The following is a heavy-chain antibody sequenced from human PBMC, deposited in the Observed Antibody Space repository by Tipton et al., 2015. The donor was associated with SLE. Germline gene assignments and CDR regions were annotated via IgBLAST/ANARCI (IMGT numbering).Heavy chain of an antibody. V-gene: IGHV4-34*01. Sequence: TLSLTCAIYGGSFNNYYWSWIRQAPGKGLEWIGEINYDGSINYNPSLKSRVTISIEKSKNQFSLSLASVTAADTAVYYCARVKWQRFSLDYYYYMDVWGKGTTVTVSS. CDR1: GGSFNNYY. CDR2: INYDGSI. D-gene: IGHD5-12*01. CDR3: ARVKWQRFSLDYYYYMDV. J-gene: IGHJ6*03.